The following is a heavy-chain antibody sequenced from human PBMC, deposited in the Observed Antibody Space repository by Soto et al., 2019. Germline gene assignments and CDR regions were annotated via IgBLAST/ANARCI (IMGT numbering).Heavy chain of an antibody. J-gene: IGHJ4*02. V-gene: IGHV3-53*01. CDR3: ARASGSRAFDN. D-gene: IGHD1-26*01. Sequence: EVQLVESGGSLIQPGGSLRLSCAASGFTVSTNYVSWVRQAPGKGLEWVSVIYSGGNTYYADSVKGRFTISRDSSKNTVDLQMNSLRAEATAVYFCARASGSRAFDNWGQGTLVTVSS. CDR2: IYSGGNT. CDR1: GFTVSTNY.